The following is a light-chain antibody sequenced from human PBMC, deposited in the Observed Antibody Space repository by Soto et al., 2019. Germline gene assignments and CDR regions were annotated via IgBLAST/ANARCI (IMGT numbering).Light chain of an antibody. CDR3: CSYAGSNILM. Sequence: QSALTQPRSVYGSTRQSVTISCTGTSSDVGGYNYVSWYQQHPGKVPKLMIFDVNKRPSGVPDRFSGSKSGNTASLTISGLQAEDEADYHCCSYAGSNILMFGGGTKLTVL. V-gene: IGLV2-11*01. J-gene: IGLJ3*02. CDR1: SSDVGGYNY. CDR2: DVN.